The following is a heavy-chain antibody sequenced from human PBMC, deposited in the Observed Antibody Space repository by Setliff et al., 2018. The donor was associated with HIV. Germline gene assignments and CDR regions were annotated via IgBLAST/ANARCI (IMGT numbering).Heavy chain of an antibody. CDR3: ARHFGISYRSPFDP. CDR1: GYVFTNYW. CDR2: ISPDDFDT. D-gene: IGHD3-3*01. V-gene: IGHV5-51*01. J-gene: IGHJ5*02. Sequence: GESLKISCKSSGYVFTNYWIGWVRQMPGKGLEWMGIISPDDFDTRYSPSFQGQVTISVDKSTSTAYLQWSSLKASDSAIYYCARHFGISYRSPFDPWGQGTLVTVSS.